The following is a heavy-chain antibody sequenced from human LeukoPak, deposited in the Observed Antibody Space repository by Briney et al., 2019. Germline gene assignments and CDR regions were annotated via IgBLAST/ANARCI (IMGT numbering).Heavy chain of an antibody. D-gene: IGHD6-19*01. V-gene: IGHV3-23*01. CDR3: ARGKGIAVSSFDS. Sequence: GGSLTLSCAASGFIFSSYAMIGLRQARGKAVEWVTDSSGSGTSTYYADSVKGRFTISRDNSKNTMSLQMNSLRAEDTALYYCARGKGIAVSSFDSWGQGTLVTVSS. J-gene: IGHJ4*02. CDR1: GFIFSSYA. CDR2: SSGSGTST.